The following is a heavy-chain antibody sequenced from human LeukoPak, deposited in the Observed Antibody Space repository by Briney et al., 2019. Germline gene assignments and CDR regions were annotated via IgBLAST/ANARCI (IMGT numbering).Heavy chain of an antibody. J-gene: IGHJ4*02. CDR3: AASGSSYDY. D-gene: IGHD1-26*01. Sequence: GGSLRLPCAASGFTFSSYAMHWVRQAPGKGLEYVSAISSNGGSTYYANSVKGRFTISRDNSKNTLYLQMGSLRAEDMAVYYCAASGSSYDYWGQGTLVTVSS. CDR2: ISSNGGST. CDR1: GFTFSSYA. V-gene: IGHV3-64*01.